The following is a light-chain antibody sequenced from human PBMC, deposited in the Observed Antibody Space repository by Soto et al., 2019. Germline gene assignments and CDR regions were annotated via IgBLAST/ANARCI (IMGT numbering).Light chain of an antibody. V-gene: IGKV3-20*01. J-gene: IGKJ4*01. CDR1: TSVSSRY. Sequence: EIVLKQSPGTLSLSPAERVNLSCRASTSVSSRYVAWYQHKSVQTPRLLLAGASSRATGIPDRFSGSGSGADFTLTITRVEPEDYAVDDCEQYDRSPPTFGGGTNVEIK. CDR2: GAS. CDR3: EQYDRSPPT.